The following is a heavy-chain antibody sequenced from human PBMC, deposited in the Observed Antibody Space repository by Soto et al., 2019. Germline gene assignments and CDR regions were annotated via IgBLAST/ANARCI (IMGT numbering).Heavy chain of an antibody. Sequence: GGALRLSVAGAGFAVRDSYMDWVRQAPGKGLEWVGRTRNKANRYTTEYAASVKGRFTVSRDESMNSLHLQMNSLKTEDTAVYYCVRTSHYGSGTWNFDFWGQGTVVTVSS. CDR3: VRTSHYGSGTWNFDF. CDR2: TRNKANRYTT. D-gene: IGHD3-10*01. J-gene: IGHJ4*02. V-gene: IGHV3-72*01. CDR1: GFAVRDSY.